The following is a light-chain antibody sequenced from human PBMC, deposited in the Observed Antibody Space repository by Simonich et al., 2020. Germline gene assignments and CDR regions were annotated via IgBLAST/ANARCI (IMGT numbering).Light chain of an antibody. CDR1: QDISNY. CDR2: DAS. Sequence: DIQMTQSPSYLSASVGDRVTITCQASQDISNYLNWYQQKPGKATKLLIYDASNLETGVPSRFSGSGSGTDFTFTISSLQPEDIATYYCQQYDNLLQTFGGGTKVEIK. J-gene: IGKJ4*01. CDR3: QQYDNLLQT. V-gene: IGKV1-33*01.